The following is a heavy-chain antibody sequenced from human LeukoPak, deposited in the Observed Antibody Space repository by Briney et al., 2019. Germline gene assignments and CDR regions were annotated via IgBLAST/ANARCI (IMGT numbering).Heavy chain of an antibody. CDR2: IYYSGST. V-gene: IGHV4-38-2*02. Sequence: SETLSLTCTVSGYSISSGYYWGWIRQPPGKGLEWIGSIYYSGSTYYNPSLKSRVTISVDTSKNQFSLKLSSVTAADTAVYYCAVGSGSYSPGWFDPWGQGTLVTVSS. CDR1: GYSISSGYY. J-gene: IGHJ5*02. D-gene: IGHD1-26*01. CDR3: AVGSGSYSPGWFDP.